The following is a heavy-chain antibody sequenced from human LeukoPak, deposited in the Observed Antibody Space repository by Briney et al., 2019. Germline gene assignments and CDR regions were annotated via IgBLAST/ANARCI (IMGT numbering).Heavy chain of an antibody. J-gene: IGHJ4*02. V-gene: IGHV3-23*01. CDR3: AKDRETLDLIVVVVASDY. CDR1: GLSFSSYG. D-gene: IGHD2-15*01. Sequence: GGSLRLSCTGSGLSFSSYGMSWVRQPPGKGLEWVSAISGSSGSTFYADSVKGRFTISRDNSKNTLYLQMNSLRAEDTAVYYCAKDRETLDLIVVVVASDYWGQGTLVTVSS. CDR2: ISGSSGST.